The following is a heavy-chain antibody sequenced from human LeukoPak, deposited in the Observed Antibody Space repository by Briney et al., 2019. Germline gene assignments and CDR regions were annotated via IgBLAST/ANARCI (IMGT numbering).Heavy chain of an antibody. Sequence: GGSLRLPCAASGFTFSNYAMSWVRQAPGTGLEWVSGISGLGSTTYYADSVKGRFTISRDNSKNTVYLQMNSLRAEDTAIYFCAKGGIDTYGFDYWGQGTLVTVSS. CDR2: ISGLGSTT. D-gene: IGHD5-18*01. V-gene: IGHV3-23*01. J-gene: IGHJ4*02. CDR3: AKGGIDTYGFDY. CDR1: GFTFSNYA.